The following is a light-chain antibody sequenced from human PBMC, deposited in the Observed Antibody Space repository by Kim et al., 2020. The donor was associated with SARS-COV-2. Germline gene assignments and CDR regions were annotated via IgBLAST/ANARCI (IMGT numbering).Light chain of an antibody. CDR2: QDS. Sequence: SYELTQPPSVSVSPRQTASITCSGDKLGDKYACWYQQKPGQSPVLVIYQDSKRPSGIPERFSGSNSGNTATLTISGTQAMDEADYYCQAWDSSTEVFGGG. J-gene: IGLJ3*02. V-gene: IGLV3-1*01. CDR1: KLGDKY. CDR3: QAWDSSTEV.